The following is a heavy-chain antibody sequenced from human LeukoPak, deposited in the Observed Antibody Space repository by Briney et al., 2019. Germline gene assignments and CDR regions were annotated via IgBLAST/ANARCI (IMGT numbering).Heavy chain of an antibody. CDR3: AKDLGFGGPHDAFDI. CDR1: GFTFTTYA. D-gene: IGHD3-10*01. Sequence: PGGSLRLSCAASGFTFTTYAMSWVRQAPGKGLEWVSATSGSGVSTYYADSVKGRFTISRDNSKNTLCLQMNSLRADDTALYYCAKDLGFGGPHDAFDIWGQGTMVTVSS. CDR2: TSGSGVST. V-gene: IGHV3-23*01. J-gene: IGHJ3*02.